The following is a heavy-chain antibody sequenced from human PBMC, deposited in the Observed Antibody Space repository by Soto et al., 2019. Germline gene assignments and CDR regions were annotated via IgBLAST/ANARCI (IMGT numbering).Heavy chain of an antibody. CDR2: IRSKTYGGTT. J-gene: IGHJ4*02. D-gene: IGHD3-10*01. CDR1: GFTFGDYA. CDR3: TTNSYDY. V-gene: IGHV3-49*04. Sequence: PGGSLRLSCTASGFTFGDYAMSWVRQAPGKGLEWVGFIRSKTYGGTTEYAASVKGRFTTSRDDSKSIAYLQMNSLKTEDTAVYYCTTNSYDYWGQGTLVTVSS.